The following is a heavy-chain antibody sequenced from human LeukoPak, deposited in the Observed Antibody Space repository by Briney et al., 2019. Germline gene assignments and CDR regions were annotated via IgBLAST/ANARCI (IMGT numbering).Heavy chain of an antibody. Sequence: PSETLSLTCAVSGYSLSSGYYWGWIRQPPGKGLEWIGSIYHSGSTYYNPSLKSRVTISVDTSKNQFSLKLSSVTVADTAVYYCARSPATKIVVDPFDYWGQGTLVTVSS. D-gene: IGHD3-22*01. V-gene: IGHV4-38-2*01. CDR3: ARSPATKIVVDPFDY. J-gene: IGHJ4*02. CDR1: GYSLSSGYY. CDR2: IYHSGST.